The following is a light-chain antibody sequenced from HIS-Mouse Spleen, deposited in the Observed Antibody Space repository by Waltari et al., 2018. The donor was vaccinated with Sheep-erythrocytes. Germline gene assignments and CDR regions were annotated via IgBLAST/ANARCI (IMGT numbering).Light chain of an antibody. V-gene: IGKV3-11*01. CDR3: QKRSNWYT. CDR2: DAS. CDR1: QSVSSY. Sequence: EIVLTQSPATLSLSPGERATLSCRASQSVSSYLAWYQQKPGQAPRLLIYDASNRATGVPARFSGSGSGTDFTLTISSLEPEDCAVYYCQKRSNWYTFGQGTKLEIK. J-gene: IGKJ2*01.